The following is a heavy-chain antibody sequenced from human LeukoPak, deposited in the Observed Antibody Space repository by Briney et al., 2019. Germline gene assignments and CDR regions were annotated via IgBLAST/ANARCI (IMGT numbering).Heavy chain of an antibody. V-gene: IGHV1-2*02. D-gene: IGHD3-22*01. CDR3: AREDLYYYDSSGSEYFQH. J-gene: IGHJ1*01. Sequence: GASVKVSCKASGYTFTGYYMHWVRQAPGQGLEWMGWINPNSGGTNYAQKFQGRVTMTRDTSISTAYMELSRLRSDDTAVYYCAREDLYYYDSSGSEYFQHWGRGTLVTVSS. CDR2: INPNSGGT. CDR1: GYTFTGYY.